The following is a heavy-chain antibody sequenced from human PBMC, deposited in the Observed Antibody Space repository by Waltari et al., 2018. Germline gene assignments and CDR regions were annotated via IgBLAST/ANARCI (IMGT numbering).Heavy chain of an antibody. J-gene: IGHJ6*02. V-gene: IGHV4-4*02. D-gene: IGHD2-2*01. CDR3: ARGGGGYCSSTSCYPAYYYYGMDV. CDR1: GGSISSSNW. CDR2: IYHSGST. Sequence: QVQLQESGPGLVKPSGTLSLTCAVSGGSISSSNWWSWVRQPPGKGLEWIGEIYHSGSTNYNPSLKSRVTISVDKSKNQFSLKLSSVTAADTAVYYCARGGGGYCSSTSCYPAYYYYGMDVWGQGTTVTVSS.